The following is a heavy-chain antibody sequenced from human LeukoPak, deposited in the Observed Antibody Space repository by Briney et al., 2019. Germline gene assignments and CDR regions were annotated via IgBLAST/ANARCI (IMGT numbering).Heavy chain of an antibody. J-gene: IGHJ4*02. D-gene: IGHD1-1*01. Sequence: GGSLRLSCAASGFTFSTYSMNWVRQAPGKGLEWVSYISGSSSTIYYADSVKGRFTIYRDNSKSTLYLQMNSLRPEDTAVYYCAKGGSNNWSFDNWGQGTLVTVSS. CDR1: GFTFSTYS. V-gene: IGHV3-48*01. CDR2: ISGSSSTI. CDR3: AKGGSNNWSFDN.